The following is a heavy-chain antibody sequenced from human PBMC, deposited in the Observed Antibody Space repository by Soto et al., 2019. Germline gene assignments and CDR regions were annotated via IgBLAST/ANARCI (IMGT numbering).Heavy chain of an antibody. CDR3: ATGDIVVVPAAIFY. CDR1: GFTFGSYG. CDR2: ISYDGSNK. Sequence: QVQLVESGGGVVQPGRSLRLSCAASGFTFGSYGMHWVRQAPGKGLEWVAVISYDGSNKYYADSVKGRFTISRDNSKNTLYLQMNSLRAEDTAVYYCATGDIVVVPAAIFYWGQGTLVTVSS. V-gene: IGHV3-30*03. D-gene: IGHD2-2*01. J-gene: IGHJ4*02.